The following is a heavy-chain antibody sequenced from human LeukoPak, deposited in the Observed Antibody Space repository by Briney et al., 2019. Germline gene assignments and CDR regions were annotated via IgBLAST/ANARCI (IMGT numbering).Heavy chain of an antibody. J-gene: IGHJ4*02. Sequence: GGSLRPSCAASGFTFSRYYMHWVRQAPGKGRMWVARINSDGSSTTYAHSVQGRFTISRDNAKNTLYLQMNSLKVEDTDVYSCKRVFVGDEYSSSGYWGQGTLVTVSS. D-gene: IGHD6-13*01. CDR1: GFTFSRYY. CDR2: INSDGSST. V-gene: IGHV3-74*01. CDR3: KRVFVGDEYSSSGY.